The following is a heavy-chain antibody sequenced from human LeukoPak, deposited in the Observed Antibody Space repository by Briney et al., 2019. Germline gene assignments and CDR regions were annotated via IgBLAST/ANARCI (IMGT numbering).Heavy chain of an antibody. V-gene: IGHV4-38-2*02. CDR1: GYSISSGYY. J-gene: IGHJ6*03. D-gene: IGHD3-22*01. CDR3: ARTNDYDSSGYYSWDYYYYMDV. Sequence: SETLSLTCTVSGYSISSGYYWGWIRQPPGKGLEWIGSIYHSGRTFYNPSLKSRVTISVDTSKNQFSLKLSSVTAADTAVYYCARTNDYDSSGYYSWDYYYYMDVWGKGTTVTVSS. CDR2: IYHSGRT.